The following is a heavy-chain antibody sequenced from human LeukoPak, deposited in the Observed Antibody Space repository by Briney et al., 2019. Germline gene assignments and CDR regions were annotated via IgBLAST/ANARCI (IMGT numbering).Heavy chain of an antibody. CDR3: ARDIVAVYSSGT. CDR2: INHSGST. D-gene: IGHD2-2*01. J-gene: IGHJ4*02. CDR1: GGSFSGYY. Sequence: SETLSLTCAVYGGSFSGYYWSWIRQPPGKGLEWIGEINHSGSTNYNPSLKSRVTISVDTSKNQFSLKLSSVTAADTAVYYCARDIVAVYSSGTWGQGTLVTVSS. V-gene: IGHV4-34*01.